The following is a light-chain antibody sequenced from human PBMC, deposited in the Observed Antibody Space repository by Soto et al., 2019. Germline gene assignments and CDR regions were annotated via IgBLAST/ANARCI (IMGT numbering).Light chain of an antibody. CDR1: SNDVGAYNY. CDR2: EVT. J-gene: IGLJ1*01. Sequence: QSALTQPASVSGSPGQSITISCTGTSNDVGAYNYVSWYQQRPGKAPKLLIHEVTKRPSGVPDRFSGSKSGNTASLTVSGLQAEDEADYYCSSYAGRTLYVFGTGTKVTVL. V-gene: IGLV2-8*01. CDR3: SSYAGRTLYV.